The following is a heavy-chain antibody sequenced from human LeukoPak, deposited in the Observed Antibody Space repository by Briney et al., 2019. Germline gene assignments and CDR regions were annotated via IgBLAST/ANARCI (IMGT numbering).Heavy chain of an antibody. CDR3: ARDQMGSDAFDI. CDR1: GFTFSNYE. J-gene: IGHJ3*02. Sequence: TGGSLRLPCVASGFTFSNYEMNWVRQAPGKGLEWLSYISSGSRTLKYADSVKGRLTISRDNAKNSLYLQMTSLRAEDTALYYCARDQMGSDAFDIWGRGTMVTVSS. V-gene: IGHV3-48*03. D-gene: IGHD2-8*01. CDR2: ISSGSRTL.